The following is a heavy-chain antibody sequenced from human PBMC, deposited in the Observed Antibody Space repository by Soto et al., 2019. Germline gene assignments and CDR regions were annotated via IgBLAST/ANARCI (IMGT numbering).Heavy chain of an antibody. CDR3: GRGRSGPISVFY. CDR2: IGPESGAT. CDR1: GYSITGHY. V-gene: IGHV1-2*02. J-gene: IGHJ4*02. D-gene: IGHD1-26*01. Sequence: PSVKVYCKASGYSITGHYIHCVRQAPEQGPEWMGEIGPESGATRYAQKFQGRVTMTMDTSITTVYMELNNLRPDDTAIYYCGRGRSGPISVFYWGPGTPVTVS.